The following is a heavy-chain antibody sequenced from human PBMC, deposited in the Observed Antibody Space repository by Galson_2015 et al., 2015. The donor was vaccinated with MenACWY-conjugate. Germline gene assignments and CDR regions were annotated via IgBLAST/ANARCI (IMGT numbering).Heavy chain of an antibody. D-gene: IGHD5-18*01. CDR3: ASGLDSAMFTGGY. Sequence: SLRLSCAASGFTVSSNYMSWVRQAPGKGLEWVSYISSSSSTIYYADSLKGRFTISRDNAKNSLYLQMNSLRAEDTAVYYCASGLDSAMFTGGYWGQGTLVTVSS. CDR2: ISSSSSTI. J-gene: IGHJ4*02. V-gene: IGHV3-48*04. CDR1: GFTVSSNY.